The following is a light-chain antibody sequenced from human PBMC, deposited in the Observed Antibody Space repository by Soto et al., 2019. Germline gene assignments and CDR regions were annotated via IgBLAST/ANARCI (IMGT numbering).Light chain of an antibody. J-gene: IGKJ1*01. CDR1: QTISSW. Sequence: GDRVPITCRASQTISSWLAWYQQKPGKAPNLLIYKASRLESGVPSRFSGSGSETEFTLTISGLQPGDSATYYCQQYNSYSPTFGQGTKVDIK. CDR2: KAS. CDR3: QQYNSYSPT. V-gene: IGKV1-5*03.